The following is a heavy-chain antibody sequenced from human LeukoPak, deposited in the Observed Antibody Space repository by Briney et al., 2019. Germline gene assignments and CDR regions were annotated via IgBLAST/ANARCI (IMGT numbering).Heavy chain of an antibody. CDR2: FSPRGSPI. D-gene: IGHD2-2*01. CDR1: GFTFSDYY. V-gene: IGHV3-11*01. Sequence: GGSLRLSCAASGFTFSDYYMSWIRQVPGKGLEWVSYFSPRGSPIYYADSVKGRFTTSRDNAKNSLYLQMNSLRAEDTAVYFCARGHTVLVPATTGGDYWGQGTLVTVSS. J-gene: IGHJ4*02. CDR3: ARGHTVLVPATTGGDY.